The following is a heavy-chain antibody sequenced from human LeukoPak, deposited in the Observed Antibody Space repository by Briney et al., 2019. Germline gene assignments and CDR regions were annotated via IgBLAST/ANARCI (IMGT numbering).Heavy chain of an antibody. D-gene: IGHD3-10*01. V-gene: IGHV3-30*18. CDR3: AKDSGYYYGSGSFYTYFDC. CDR2: ISDDGSNK. J-gene: IGHJ4*02. CDR1: GFTFSSYG. Sequence: PGGSLRLSCAASGFTFSSYGMHWVRQAPGKGLEWVAVISDDGSNKCYADSVKGRFTISRDNSKNTLYLQMSSLRAEDTAVYYCAKDSGYYYGSGSFYTYFDCWGQGTLVTVSS.